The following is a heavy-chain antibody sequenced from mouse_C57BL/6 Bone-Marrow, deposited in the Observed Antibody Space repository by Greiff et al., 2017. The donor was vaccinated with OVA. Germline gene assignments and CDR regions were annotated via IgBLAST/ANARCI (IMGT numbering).Heavy chain of an antibody. CDR1: GYTFTDYY. D-gene: IGHD3-2*02. V-gene: IGHV1-26*01. Sequence: EVQLQQSGHELVKPGASVKISCKASGYTFTDYYMNWVKQSHGKSLEWIGDINPNNGGTSYNQKFKGKATLTVDKSSSTAYMELRSLTSEDSAVYYCASRDSSGRDYWGQGTTLTVSS. J-gene: IGHJ2*01. CDR3: ASRDSSGRDY. CDR2: INPNNGGT.